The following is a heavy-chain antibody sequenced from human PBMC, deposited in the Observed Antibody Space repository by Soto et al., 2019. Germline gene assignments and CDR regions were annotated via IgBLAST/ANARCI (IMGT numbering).Heavy chain of an antibody. CDR1: GFTFSSYG. J-gene: IGHJ4*02. Sequence: PGGSLRLSCAASGFTFSSYGMHWVRQAPGKGLEWVAVISYDGSNKYYADSVKGRFTISRDNSKNTLYLQMNSLRAEDTAVYYCAKALGYSGYEDYLDYWGQGTLVTVSS. CDR3: AKALGYSGYEDYLDY. CDR2: ISYDGSNK. V-gene: IGHV3-30*18. D-gene: IGHD5-12*01.